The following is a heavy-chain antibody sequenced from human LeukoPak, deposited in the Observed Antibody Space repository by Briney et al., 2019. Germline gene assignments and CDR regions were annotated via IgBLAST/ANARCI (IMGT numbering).Heavy chain of an antibody. CDR3: ARQNYGSAPLRY. CDR2: INHSGST. V-gene: IGHV4-34*01. CDR1: GGSLSGYY. J-gene: IGHJ4*02. Sequence: SETLSLTCAASGGSLSGYYWSWIRQPPGKGLEWIGEINHSGSTNYNPSLMSRVTISVDTSKNQFSLKLSSVTAADTAVYFCARQNYGSAPLRYWGQGTLVTVSS. D-gene: IGHD3-10*01.